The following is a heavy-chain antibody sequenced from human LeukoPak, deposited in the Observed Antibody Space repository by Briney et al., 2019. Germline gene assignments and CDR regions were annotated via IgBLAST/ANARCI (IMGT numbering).Heavy chain of an antibody. Sequence: PGGSLRLSCAASGFTFSSYAMHWVRQAPGKGLEWVAVISYDGSNKYYADSVKGRFTISRDNSKNTLYLQMNSLRAEDTAVYYCASRDGYKDYWGQGTLVTVSS. CDR2: ISYDGSNK. V-gene: IGHV3-30-3*01. CDR1: GFTFSSYA. D-gene: IGHD5-24*01. CDR3: ASRDGYKDY. J-gene: IGHJ4*02.